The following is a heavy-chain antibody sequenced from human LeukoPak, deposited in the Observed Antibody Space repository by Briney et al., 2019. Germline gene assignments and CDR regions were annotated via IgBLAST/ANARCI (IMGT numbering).Heavy chain of an antibody. Sequence: EASETLSLTCTVSGGSISSGGYYWSWIRQHPGKGLEWIGYIYYSGSTYYNPSLKSRVTISVDTSKNQFSLKLSSVTAADTAVYYCARGLGSSWYRPHYYYGMDVWGQGTTVTVSS. J-gene: IGHJ6*02. V-gene: IGHV4-31*03. D-gene: IGHD6-13*01. CDR2: IYYSGST. CDR3: ARGLGSSWYRPHYYYGMDV. CDR1: GGSISSGGYY.